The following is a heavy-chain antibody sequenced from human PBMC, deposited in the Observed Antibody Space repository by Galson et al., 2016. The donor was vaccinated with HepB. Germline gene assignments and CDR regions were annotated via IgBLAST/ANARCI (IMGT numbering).Heavy chain of an antibody. CDR1: GGTFRNYG. CDR3: ARDVSRRPQWLQQGGFDY. J-gene: IGHJ4*02. CDR2: IIPILASA. Sequence: SVKVSCKASGGTFRNYGIAWVRQAPGQGFEWMGGIIPILASANYAQKFQGRLTITADESTSTAYMELSSLRSEDTAVYYCARDVSRRPQWLQQGGFDYWGQGTLVTVSS. V-gene: IGHV1-69*13. D-gene: IGHD6-19*01.